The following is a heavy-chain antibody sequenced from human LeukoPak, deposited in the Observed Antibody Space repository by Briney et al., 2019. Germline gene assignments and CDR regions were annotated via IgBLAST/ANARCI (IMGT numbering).Heavy chain of an antibody. CDR1: GDSVSSKNGA. CDR2: TYYRSKWYN. J-gene: IGHJ4*02. V-gene: IGHV6-1*01. CDR3: ARDFGTTGWHTFDY. Sequence: KTSQTLSLTCVVSGDSVSSKNGAWNWIRQSPSRGLEWLGRTYYRSKWYNDYAESMEGRMTISQDTSENQYSLHLNSVTPDDTAVYYCARDFGTTGWHTFDYWGQGTLVTVSS. D-gene: IGHD6-19*01.